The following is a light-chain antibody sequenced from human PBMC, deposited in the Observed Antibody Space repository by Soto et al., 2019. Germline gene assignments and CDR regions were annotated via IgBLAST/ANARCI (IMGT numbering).Light chain of an antibody. V-gene: IGKV4-1*01. CDR2: WAS. Sequence: DIVMTQSPDSLAVSLGERATINCKSSQSVLHSSNNKNYLAWYQQKPGQPPKLLIYWASTRESGVPDRLSGSGSGTDFTLTISSLQAEDVAVYYCQQYYSIPYTFGQGTKLDIK. CDR3: QQYYSIPYT. J-gene: IGKJ2*01. CDR1: QSVLHSSNNKNY.